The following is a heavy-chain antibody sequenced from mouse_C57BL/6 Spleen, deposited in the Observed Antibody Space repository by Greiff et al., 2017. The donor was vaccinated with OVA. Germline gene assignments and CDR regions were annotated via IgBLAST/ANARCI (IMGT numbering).Heavy chain of an antibody. J-gene: IGHJ2*01. CDR2: IDPENGDT. V-gene: IGHV14-4*01. D-gene: IGHD1-1*01. CDR3: TTGYYGSSS. Sequence: VQLQQSGAELVRPGASVKLSCTASGFNIKDDYMHWVKQRPEQGLEWIGWIDPENGDTEYASKFQGKATITADTSSNTAYLQLSSLTSEDTAVYYCTTGYYGSSSRGQGTTLTVSS. CDR1: GFNIKDDY.